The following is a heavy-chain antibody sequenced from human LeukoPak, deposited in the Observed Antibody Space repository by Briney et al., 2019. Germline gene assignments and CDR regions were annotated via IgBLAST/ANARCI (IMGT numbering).Heavy chain of an antibody. V-gene: IGHV3-7*01. D-gene: IGHD6-13*01. CDR1: GFSFSTHW. Sequence: GGSLRLSCAASGFSFSTHWMSWFRQAPGKGLEWVALIKQDGSVIHYVDSVKGRFTISRDNAKNSLYLQMNSLRAEDTAVYYCARIAAAGRAHIDYWGQGTLVTVSS. J-gene: IGHJ4*02. CDR3: ARIAAAGRAHIDY. CDR2: IKQDGSVI.